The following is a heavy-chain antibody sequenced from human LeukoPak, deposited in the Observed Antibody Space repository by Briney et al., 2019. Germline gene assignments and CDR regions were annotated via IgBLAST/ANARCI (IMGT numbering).Heavy chain of an antibody. D-gene: IGHD6-13*01. J-gene: IGHJ6*03. CDR3: ARGIPSYSSSWFGHYYYYMDV. CDR1: GFTFSSYA. V-gene: IGHV3-30*04. Sequence: GGSLRLSCAASGFTFSSYAMHWVRQAPGKGLEWVAVISYDGSNKYYADSVKGRFTISRDNSKNTLYLQMNSLRAEDTAVYYCARGIPSYSSSWFGHYYYYMDVWGKGTTVTVSS. CDR2: ISYDGSNK.